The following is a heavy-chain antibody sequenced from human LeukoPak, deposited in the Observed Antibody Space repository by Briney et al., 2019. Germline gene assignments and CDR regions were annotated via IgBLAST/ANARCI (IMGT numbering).Heavy chain of an antibody. V-gene: IGHV5-51*01. Sequence: GESLKISCKGSGYSFTSYWIGWVRQMPGKGLEWMGIIYPGDSDTRYSPSFQGQVTISADKSISTAYLQWSSLKASDTAMYYCARVPSMVRGVIIGGFDYWGQGTLVTVSS. CDR3: ARVPSMVRGVIIGGFDY. CDR1: GYSFTSYW. D-gene: IGHD3-10*01. CDR2: IYPGDSDT. J-gene: IGHJ4*02.